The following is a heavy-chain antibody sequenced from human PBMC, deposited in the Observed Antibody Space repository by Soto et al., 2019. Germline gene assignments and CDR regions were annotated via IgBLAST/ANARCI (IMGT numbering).Heavy chain of an antibody. Sequence: SETLSLTCGVYGGSLRCYYWSWIRQPPGKGLGWLGEINHGGSTNYNPSLKSRVPISRDTSKNQFSLKLSSVTAADTAVYYGSSRGQTIMPKDLGQGTLVAVSS. CDR3: SSRGQTIMPKD. J-gene: IGHJ4*02. CDR1: GGSLRCYY. CDR2: INHGGST. V-gene: IGHV4-34*01. D-gene: IGHD5-12*01.